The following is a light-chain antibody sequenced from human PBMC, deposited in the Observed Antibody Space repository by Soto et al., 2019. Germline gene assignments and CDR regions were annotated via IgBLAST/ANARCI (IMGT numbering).Light chain of an antibody. V-gene: IGKV3-15*01. J-gene: IGKJ4*01. CDR2: GAS. Sequence: EIVLTQSPGTLSLSPGERATLSCRASQSVSSNLAWYQQKPGQAPRLLIYGASTRVTGIPARFSGSGSGTEFTLTIGSLQSEDFAVYSCQQYNTWPRSFGGGTKVEI. CDR3: QQYNTWPRS. CDR1: QSVSSN.